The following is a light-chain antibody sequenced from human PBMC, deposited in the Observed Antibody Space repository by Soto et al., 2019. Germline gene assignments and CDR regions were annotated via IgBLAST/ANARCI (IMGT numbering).Light chain of an antibody. CDR1: QTISSW. CDR2: KAS. CDR3: QHYKSYSEA. J-gene: IGKJ1*01. Sequence: IQMTQSPSTLSGSVGDRVTITRRASQTISSWLAWYQQKPGKATKLLIYKASTLKSGVPSRFSGSGSGTEFTLTLSSLQPDDFATYYCQHYKSYSEAFGQGTKVEL. V-gene: IGKV1-5*03.